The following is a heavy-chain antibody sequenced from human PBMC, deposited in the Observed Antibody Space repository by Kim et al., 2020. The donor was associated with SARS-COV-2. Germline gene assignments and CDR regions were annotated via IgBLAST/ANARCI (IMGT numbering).Heavy chain of an antibody. Sequence: GGSLRLSCVASGFSFSTTWMHWVRQAPGKGLVWVSLIVSDGSITTYADSVKGRLTISRDNADNRLYLQMNSLRAEDTAVYYCARDRYYTVDVWGQGTTVT. J-gene: IGHJ6*02. CDR3: ARDRYYTVDV. V-gene: IGHV3-74*01. CDR1: GFSFSTTW. CDR2: IVSDGSIT.